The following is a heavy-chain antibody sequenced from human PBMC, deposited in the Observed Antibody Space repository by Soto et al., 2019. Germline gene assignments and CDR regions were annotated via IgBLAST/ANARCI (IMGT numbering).Heavy chain of an antibody. CDR2: INHSGST. CDR3: ASNDSYDSSGYPTDY. CDR1: GGSFSGYY. Sequence: QVQLQQWGAGLLKPSETLSLTCAVYGGSFSGYYWSWIRQPPGKGLEWIGEINHSGSTNYNPSLKRRVTISVDTAKNQFSLKLSSVTAADTAVYYCASNDSYDSSGYPTDYWGQGTLVTVSS. J-gene: IGHJ4*02. D-gene: IGHD3-22*01. V-gene: IGHV4-34*01.